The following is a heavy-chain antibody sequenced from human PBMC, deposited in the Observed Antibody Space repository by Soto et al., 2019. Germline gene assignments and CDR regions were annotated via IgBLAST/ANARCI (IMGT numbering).Heavy chain of an antibody. CDR1: GYTFTSYG. CDR2: ISAYNGNT. V-gene: IGHV1-18*01. Sequence: ASVKVSCKASGYTFTSYGISWVRQAPGQELEWMGWISAYNGNTNYAQKLQGRVTRTTDTSTSTAYMELRSLRADDTAVYYCARDLYEADILTGYERFDYRGQGTLVTVSS. J-gene: IGHJ4*02. D-gene: IGHD3-9*01. CDR3: ARDLYEADILTGYERFDY.